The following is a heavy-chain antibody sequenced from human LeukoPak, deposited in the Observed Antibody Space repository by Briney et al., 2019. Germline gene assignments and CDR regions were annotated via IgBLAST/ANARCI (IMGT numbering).Heavy chain of an antibody. V-gene: IGHV3-48*04. J-gene: IGHJ4*02. D-gene: IGHD6-13*01. CDR3: AREGATAGSACYIDY. Sequence: GGSLRLSCAASGFTFSTYSMNWVRQAPGKGLEWVSYISTSSSTIYYADSVKGRFTISRDNTKKSLYLQMNSLRAEDTAVYYCAREGATAGSACYIDYWGQGSLVTVSS. CDR1: GFTFSTYS. CDR2: ISTSSSTI.